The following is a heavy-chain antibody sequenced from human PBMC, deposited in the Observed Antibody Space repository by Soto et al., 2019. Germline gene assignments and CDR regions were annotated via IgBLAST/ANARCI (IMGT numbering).Heavy chain of an antibody. Sequence: PVGSLRLSCAASGFTFRSFTMNWVRQAPGKGLEWVSTISSNSAYIYYTDALRGRFTISRDNAKNTLYLQMNDLRAEDTAVYYCTRGPRSTSTGTGAFWGQGTLVTVSS. CDR1: GFTFRSFT. J-gene: IGHJ4*02. CDR2: ISSNSAYI. V-gene: IGHV3-21*01. D-gene: IGHD1-1*01. CDR3: TRGPRSTSTGTGAF.